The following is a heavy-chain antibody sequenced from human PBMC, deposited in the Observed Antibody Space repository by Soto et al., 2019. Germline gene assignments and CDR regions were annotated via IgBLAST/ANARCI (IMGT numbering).Heavy chain of an antibody. CDR3: GVQYDY. CDR1: VLNCTKHP. CDR2: ISGRTGDT. Sequence: GSLRLSCEASVLNCTKHPMIWVRQGPGKGLEWVAAISGRTGDTAYADSVRGRFTLSRDGSTYTMFLQMNSLRAEDTAVYYCGVQYDYWGQGTLVTVSS. J-gene: IGHJ4*02. V-gene: IGHV3-23*01.